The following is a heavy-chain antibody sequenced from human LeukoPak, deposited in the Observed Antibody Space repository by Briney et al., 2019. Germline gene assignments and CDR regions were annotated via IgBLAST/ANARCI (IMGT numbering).Heavy chain of an antibody. J-gene: IGHJ5*02. CDR3: ARRGPPRTMLRGVKSGWFDP. V-gene: IGHV4-39*07. D-gene: IGHD3-10*01. Sequence: SETLSLTCTVSGGSISSSNYYWGWIRQPPGKGLEWIGEINRSASTNYNPSLKSRVTISIDTSKNQFSLKLSSVTAADTAVYYCARRGPPRTMLRGVKSGWFDPWGQGTLVTVSS. CDR2: INRSAST. CDR1: GGSISSSNYY.